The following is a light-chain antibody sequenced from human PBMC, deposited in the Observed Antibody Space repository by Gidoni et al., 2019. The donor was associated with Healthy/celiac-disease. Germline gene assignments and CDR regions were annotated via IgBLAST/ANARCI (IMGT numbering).Light chain of an antibody. CDR3: QSYDSSLSGLYV. CDR2: GNS. V-gene: IGLV1-40*01. J-gene: IGLJ1*01. Sequence: QSVLTQPPSVSGAPGQRGTISCTGSGSNIGAGYDVPWSQHLPGTAPKRLIYGNSNRPSGVPDRFSGSKSGTSASLAITGLQAEDEADYYCQSYDSSLSGLYVFGTGTKVTV. CDR1: GSNIGAGYD.